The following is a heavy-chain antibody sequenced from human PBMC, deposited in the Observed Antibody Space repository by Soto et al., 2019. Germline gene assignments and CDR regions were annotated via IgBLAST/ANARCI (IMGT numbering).Heavy chain of an antibody. D-gene: IGHD3-10*01. Sequence: GESLKISCKGSAYSLTSNWIAWVRQMPGKGLEWMGSIYLGDSDTRYSPSFQGQVTISADKSISTAYLRWSSLKASDTAMYYCARDSGYGSGTSVNHYLDYWGHGTLVTVSS. CDR3: ARDSGYGSGTSVNHYLDY. V-gene: IGHV5-51*01. CDR2: IYLGDSDT. CDR1: AYSLTSNW. J-gene: IGHJ4*01.